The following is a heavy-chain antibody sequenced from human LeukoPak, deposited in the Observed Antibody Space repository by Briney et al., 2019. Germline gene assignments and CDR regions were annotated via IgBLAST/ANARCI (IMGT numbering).Heavy chain of an antibody. CDR3: ARDRPSLYYHDGSAYYGNWYFDL. CDR1: GYTFTGYY. Sequence: ASVKVSCRASGYTFTGYYMHWVRQAPGQGLEWMGWINPNSGGTNYAQKFQGWVTMTRDTSISTAYMELSRLRSDDTAVYFCARDRPSLYYHDGSAYYGNWYFDLWGRGTLVTVSS. CDR2: INPNSGGT. V-gene: IGHV1-2*04. D-gene: IGHD3-22*01. J-gene: IGHJ2*01.